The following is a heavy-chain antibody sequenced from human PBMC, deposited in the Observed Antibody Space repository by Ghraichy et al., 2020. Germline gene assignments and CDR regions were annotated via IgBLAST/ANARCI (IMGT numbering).Heavy chain of an antibody. CDR2: IYDSGST. J-gene: IGHJ5*02. CDR3: ARGVRPPSFLTGPHWFDP. Sequence: SETLSLTCIVSGGSVSSGSYYWSWIRQPPGKGLEWIGYIYDSGSTDYNPSLKSRLSISVDTSKNQFSLKVYSVTAADTAVYYCARGVRPPSFLTGPHWFDPWGQGTLVTVSS. V-gene: IGHV4-61*01. CDR1: GGSVSSGSYY. D-gene: IGHD3-9*01.